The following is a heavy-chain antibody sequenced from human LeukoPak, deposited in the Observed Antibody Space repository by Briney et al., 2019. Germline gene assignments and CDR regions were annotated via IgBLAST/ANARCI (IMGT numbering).Heavy chain of an antibody. CDR3: ARIYGGNSALPIDY. CDR2: IYHSGST. J-gene: IGHJ4*02. CDR1: GYSISSGYY. V-gene: IGHV4-38-2*02. D-gene: IGHD4-23*01. Sequence: SETLSLTCTVSGYSISSGYYWGWIRQPPGKGLEWIGSIYHSGSTYYNPSLKSRVTISVDTSKNQFSLKLNSVTAADTAVYYCARIYGGNSALPIDYWGQGTLVTVSS.